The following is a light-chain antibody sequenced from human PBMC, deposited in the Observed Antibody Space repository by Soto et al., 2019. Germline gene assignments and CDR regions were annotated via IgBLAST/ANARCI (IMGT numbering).Light chain of an antibody. CDR1: NNDVGAYDY. Sequence: QSALAQPASVSGSPGQSITIPCTGTNNDVGAYDYVSWYLQRPGKAPKLLIYEVSNRPSGVSSRFSGSKSGNTASLTISGLQAEDEADYYCSSYINSITFVVFGGGTKVTVL. CDR2: EVS. V-gene: IGLV2-14*01. CDR3: SSYINSITFVV. J-gene: IGLJ2*01.